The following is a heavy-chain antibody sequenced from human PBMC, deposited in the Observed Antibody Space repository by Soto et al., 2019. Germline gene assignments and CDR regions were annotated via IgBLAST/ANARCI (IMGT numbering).Heavy chain of an antibody. D-gene: IGHD3-22*01. V-gene: IGHV3-11*01. CDR2: ISSSGSTI. Sequence: PGGSLRLSCAASGFTFSDYYMSWIRQAPGKGLEWVSYISSSGSTIYCADSVKGRFTISRDNAKNSLYLQMNSLRAEDTAVYYCARPNYYDSSGYFGWFDPWGQGTLVTVSS. CDR3: ARPNYYDSSGYFGWFDP. J-gene: IGHJ5*02. CDR1: GFTFSDYY.